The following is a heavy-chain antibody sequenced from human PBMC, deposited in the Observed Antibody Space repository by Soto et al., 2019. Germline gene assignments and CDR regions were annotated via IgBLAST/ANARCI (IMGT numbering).Heavy chain of an antibody. CDR3: ARDRRAAAEYYYYYGMDV. Sequence: ASVKVSCKASGYTFTSYGISWVRQATGQGLEWMGWISAYNGNTSYAQKLQGRVTMTTDTSTSTAYMELRSLRSDDTAVYYCARDRRAAAEYYYYYGMDVWGQGTTVTVSS. D-gene: IGHD6-13*01. CDR2: ISAYNGNT. J-gene: IGHJ6*02. V-gene: IGHV1-18*01. CDR1: GYTFTSYG.